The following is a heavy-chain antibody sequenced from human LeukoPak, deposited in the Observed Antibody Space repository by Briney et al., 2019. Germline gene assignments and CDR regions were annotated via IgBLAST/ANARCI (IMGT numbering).Heavy chain of an antibody. CDR1: GGTFSSYA. CDR3: ASRYCSGGSCHYYGMDV. D-gene: IGHD2-15*01. Sequence: ASVKVSCKASGGTFSSYAISWVRQAAGQGLEWMGRVIPILGIANYAQKFQGRVTITADKSTSTAYMELSSLRSEDTAVYYCASRYCSGGSCHYYGMDVWGQGTTVTVSS. CDR2: VIPILGIA. V-gene: IGHV1-69*04. J-gene: IGHJ6*02.